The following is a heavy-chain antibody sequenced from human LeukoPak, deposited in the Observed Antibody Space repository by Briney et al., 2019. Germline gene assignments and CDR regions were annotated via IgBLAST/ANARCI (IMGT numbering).Heavy chain of an antibody. CDR2: IWYDGSNK. D-gene: IGHD1-14*01. CDR1: GFTFSSYG. J-gene: IGHJ4*02. CDR3: AGLQAVTPFDY. V-gene: IGHV3-33*01. Sequence: GRSLRLSCAASGFTFSSYGMHWVRQAPGKGLEWVAVIWYDGSNKYYADSVKGRFTISRDNSKNTLYLQTNSLRAEDTAVYYCAGLQAVTPFDYWGQGTLVTVSS.